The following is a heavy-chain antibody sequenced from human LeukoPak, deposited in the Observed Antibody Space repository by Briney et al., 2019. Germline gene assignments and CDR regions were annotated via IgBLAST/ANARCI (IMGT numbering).Heavy chain of an antibody. V-gene: IGHV4-59*08. Sequence: PSETLSLTCTVSGGSISTYYWSWIRQPPGKGLEWIGYIYYTGSTNYNPSLKSRVTISLDTSKNRFSLKLSSVTAADTAVYYCARYCSGGSCYSGQFDYWSQGTLVTVSS. CDR2: IYYTGST. D-gene: IGHD2-15*01. CDR1: GGSISTYY. J-gene: IGHJ4*02. CDR3: ARYCSGGSCYSGQFDY.